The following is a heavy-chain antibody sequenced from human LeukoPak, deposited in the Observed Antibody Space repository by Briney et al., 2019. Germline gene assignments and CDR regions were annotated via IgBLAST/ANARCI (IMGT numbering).Heavy chain of an antibody. V-gene: IGHV4-4*07. J-gene: IGHJ4*02. Sequence: SETLSLTCTVSGGSISSYFWSWIRQPAGKGLEWVGRIFSSGSTSYNPSLKSRITMSKDTSKNQFSLKLSSVTAADTAVYYCARMGLAAAAADYWGQGTLATVSS. CDR1: GGSISSYF. CDR3: ARMGLAAAAADY. D-gene: IGHD6-13*01. CDR2: IFSSGST.